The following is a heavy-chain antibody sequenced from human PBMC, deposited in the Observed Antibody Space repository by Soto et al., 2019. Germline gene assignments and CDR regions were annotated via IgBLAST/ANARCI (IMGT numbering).Heavy chain of an antibody. CDR3: VRSYSYGFGY. CDR1: GFVLSSYS. CDR2: IGTGTRTR. J-gene: IGHJ4*02. D-gene: IGHD5-18*01. Sequence: EVQLVESGGGLVQPGGSVRLSCAASGFVLSSYSMSWVRQAPGKGLEWVSYIGTGTRTRYYADSVKGRFTISRDNGKNSLFLQMNSLRAEDTALYYCVRSYSYGFGYWGQGTLVTVSS. V-gene: IGHV3-48*01.